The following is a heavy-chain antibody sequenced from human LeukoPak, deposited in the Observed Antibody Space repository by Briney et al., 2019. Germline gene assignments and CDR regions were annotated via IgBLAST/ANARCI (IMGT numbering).Heavy chain of an antibody. V-gene: IGHV4-34*01. CDR3: ARDFYPVGRYFEGDWFDP. CDR2: INHSGST. CDR1: GGSFSGYY. J-gene: IGHJ5*02. D-gene: IGHD3-9*01. Sequence: SETLSLTCAVYGGSFSGYYWSWIRQPPGKGLEWIGEINHSGSTNYNPSLKSRVTISVDTSKNQFSLKLSSVTAADTAVYYCARDFYPVGRYFEGDWFDPWGQGTLVTVSS.